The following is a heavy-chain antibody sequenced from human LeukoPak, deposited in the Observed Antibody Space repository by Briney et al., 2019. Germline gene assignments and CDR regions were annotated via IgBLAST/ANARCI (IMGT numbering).Heavy chain of an antibody. V-gene: IGHV3-7*01. D-gene: IGHD6-13*01. J-gene: IGHJ1*01. CDR3: ASPAAAGTEAEYFQH. Sequence: PGGSLRLSCAASGFTFSSYWMSWVRQAPGKGLEWVANIKQDGSEKYYVDSVKGRFTISRDNAENSLYLQMNSLRAEDTAVYYCASPAAAGTEAEYFQHWGQGTLVTVSS. CDR2: IKQDGSEK. CDR1: GFTFSSYW.